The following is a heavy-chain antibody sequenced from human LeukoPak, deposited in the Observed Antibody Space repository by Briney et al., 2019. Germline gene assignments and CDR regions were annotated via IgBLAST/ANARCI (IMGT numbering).Heavy chain of an antibody. CDR3: ARPLRDGYNHWYFDL. V-gene: IGHV3-33*01. CDR1: GFTFSSHG. D-gene: IGHD5-24*01. Sequence: PGGSLRLSCAASGFTFSSHGMHWVRQAPGKGLEGVAFIRNDGSDKYYADSVKGRFTISRDNSKNTLYLQMNSLRAEDTAVYYCARPLRDGYNHWYFDLWGRGTLVTVSS. CDR2: IRNDGSDK. J-gene: IGHJ2*01.